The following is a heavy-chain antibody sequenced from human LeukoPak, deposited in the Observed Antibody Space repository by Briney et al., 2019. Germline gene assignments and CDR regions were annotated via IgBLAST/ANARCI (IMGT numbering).Heavy chain of an antibody. J-gene: IGHJ4*02. CDR3: ARGRSRGYDFWSGWCFDY. D-gene: IGHD3-3*01. V-gene: IGHV4-39*07. CDR1: GGSIRSSYYY. Sequence: SETLSLTRTVSGGSIRSSYYYWGWIRQPPGKGLEWIGSIYDSGSTYYNPSLKSRVTISVDTSKNQFSLKLSSVTAADTAVYYCARGRSRGYDFWSGWCFDYWGQGTLVTVSS. CDR2: IYDSGST.